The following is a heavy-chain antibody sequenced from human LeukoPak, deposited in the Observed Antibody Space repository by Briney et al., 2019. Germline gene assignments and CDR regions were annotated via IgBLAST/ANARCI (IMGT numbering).Heavy chain of an antibody. CDR2: ISSSGSTI. CDR1: GFIISSYS. CDR3: ARGSAVTTRGLFDY. D-gene: IGHD4-17*01. V-gene: IGHV3-48*04. Sequence: GGSLRLSCAASGFIISSYSMNWIRQAPGKGLEWVSYISSSGSTIYYADSAKGRITISRDNAKNSLYLQMSSLRAEDTAVYYCARGSAVTTRGLFDYWGQGTLVTVSS. J-gene: IGHJ4*02.